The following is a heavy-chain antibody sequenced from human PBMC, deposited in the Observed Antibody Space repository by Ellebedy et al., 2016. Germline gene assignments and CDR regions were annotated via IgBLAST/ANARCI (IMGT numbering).Heavy chain of an antibody. CDR1: GYSISSSSYY. V-gene: IGHV4-61*05. D-gene: IGHD6-13*01. Sequence: SETLSLXXTVSGYSISSSSYYWGWIRQPPGKGLEWIGYIYYSGSTNYNPSLKSRVTISVDTSKNQFSLKLSSVTAADTAVYYCARTPTGAAAGTGYFQHWGQGTLVTVSS. CDR3: ARTPTGAAAGTGYFQH. CDR2: IYYSGST. J-gene: IGHJ1*01.